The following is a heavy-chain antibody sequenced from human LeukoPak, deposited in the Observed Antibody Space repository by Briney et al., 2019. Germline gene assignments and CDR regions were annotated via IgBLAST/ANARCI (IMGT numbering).Heavy chain of an antibody. Sequence: SETLSLTCTVSGGSISSYYWRWIRQPPGEGLEWIGYIYYSGSTNYNPSLKSRVTISVDTSKNQFSLKLSSVTAADTAVYYCARVRGSGSSYYYYYYMDVWGKGTTVTVSS. CDR2: IYYSGST. D-gene: IGHD3-10*01. CDR3: ARVRGSGSSYYYYYYMDV. V-gene: IGHV4-59*08. J-gene: IGHJ6*03. CDR1: GGSISSYY.